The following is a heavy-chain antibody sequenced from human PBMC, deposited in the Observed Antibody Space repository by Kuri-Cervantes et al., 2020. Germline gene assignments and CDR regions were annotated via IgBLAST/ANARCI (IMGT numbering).Heavy chain of an antibody. CDR2: IYYSGST. V-gene: IGHV4-30-4*01. CDR3: ARSGIDYYDSSGPSNWFDP. CDR1: GGSISSGDYY. Sequence: SCTVSGGSISSGDYYWSWIRQPPGKGLEWIGYIYYSGSTYYNPSLKSRVTISVDRSKNQFSLKLSSVTAADTAVYYCARSGIDYYDSSGPSNWFDPWGQGTLVTVSS. J-gene: IGHJ5*02. D-gene: IGHD3-22*01.